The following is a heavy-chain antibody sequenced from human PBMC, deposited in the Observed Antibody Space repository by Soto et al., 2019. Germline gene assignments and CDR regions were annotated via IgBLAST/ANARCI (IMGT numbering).Heavy chain of an antibody. Sequence: GESLKIACKGSGYSFTSYWIGWVRQMPGKGLEWMGIIYPGDSDTRYSPSFQGQVTISADKSISTAYLQWSSLKASDTAMYYCARLSGDGYNSYYYGMGVWGQGTTVTVSS. CDR3: ARLSGDGYNSYYYGMGV. V-gene: IGHV5-51*01. J-gene: IGHJ6*02. CDR1: GYSFTSYW. D-gene: IGHD5-12*01. CDR2: IYPGDSDT.